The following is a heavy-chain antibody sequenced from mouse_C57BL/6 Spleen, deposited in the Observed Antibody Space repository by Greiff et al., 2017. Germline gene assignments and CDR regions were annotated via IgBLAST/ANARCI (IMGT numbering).Heavy chain of an antibody. D-gene: IGHD1-1*01. CDR1: GYTFTSYW. CDR2: IYPGSGST. J-gene: IGHJ3*01. Sequence: QVQLKQPGAELVKPGASVKMSCKASGYTFTSYWITWVKQRPGQGLEWIGDIYPGSGSTNYNEKFKSKATLTVDTSSSTAYMQLSSLTSEDSAVYYCAGGYYGSSPWFAYWGQGTLVTVSA. V-gene: IGHV1-55*01. CDR3: AGGYYGSSPWFAY.